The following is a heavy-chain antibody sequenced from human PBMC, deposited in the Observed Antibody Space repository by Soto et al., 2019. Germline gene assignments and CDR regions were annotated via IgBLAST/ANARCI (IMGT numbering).Heavy chain of an antibody. CDR2: IYYSGNT. D-gene: IGHD2-2*01. CDR1: GGSISSGGYY. V-gene: IGHV4-31*03. CDR3: ARVRCGSTSCFRLDY. Sequence: SETLSLTCTVSGGSISSGGYYWTWIRQHPGKGLEWIGYIYYSGNTHYNPSLKSRVIISADTSKNLFSLKVNSVTGADTAVYYCARVRCGSTSCFRLDYWGPGTQVTVSS. J-gene: IGHJ4*02.